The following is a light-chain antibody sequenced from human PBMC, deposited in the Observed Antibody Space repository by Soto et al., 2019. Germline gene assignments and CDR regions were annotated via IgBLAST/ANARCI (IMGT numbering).Light chain of an antibody. CDR3: QQYNSYSTWT. CDR1: QSISYW. J-gene: IGKJ1*01. V-gene: IGKV1-5*03. Sequence: DIQMTQSPSTLSASVGDRVTITCRASQSISYWLAWYQQKPGKAPKLLIYKASSLESGVPSRFRGSGSGTEFTLTINSLQPDDFATYYCQQYNSYSTWTFGQGTKVEIK. CDR2: KAS.